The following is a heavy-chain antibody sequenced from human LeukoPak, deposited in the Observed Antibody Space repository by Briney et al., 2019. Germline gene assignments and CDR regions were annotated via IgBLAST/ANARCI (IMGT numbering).Heavy chain of an antibody. J-gene: IGHJ4*02. CDR1: GLTFNSYA. V-gene: IGHV3-7*03. CDR3: TSAGGDSRSPLPFYY. CDR2: IKQDGSEK. D-gene: IGHD3-22*01. Sequence: GGSLRLSCAASGLTFNSYAMSWVRQAPGKGLEWVANIKQDGSEKYYVDSVKGRFTISRDNAENSLSLQMNSLRAEDTAVYYCTSAGGDSRSPLPFYYWGQGTLVTVSS.